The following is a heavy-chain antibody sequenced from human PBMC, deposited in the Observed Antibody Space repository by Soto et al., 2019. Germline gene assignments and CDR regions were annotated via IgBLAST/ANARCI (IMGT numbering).Heavy chain of an antibody. CDR2: IYHSGST. Sequence: PSETLSLTCAVSGGSISISNWWSWVRQPPGKGLEWIGEIYHSGSTNYNPSLKSRVTISVDKSKNQFSLKLSSVTAADTAVYYCARDRAVAGTQGDAFDIWGQGTMVTVSS. CDR1: GGSISISNW. V-gene: IGHV4-4*02. D-gene: IGHD6-19*01. J-gene: IGHJ3*02. CDR3: ARDRAVAGTQGDAFDI.